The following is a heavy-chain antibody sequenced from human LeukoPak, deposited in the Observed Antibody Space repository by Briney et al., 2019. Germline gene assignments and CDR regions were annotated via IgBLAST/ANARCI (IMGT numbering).Heavy chain of an antibody. CDR1: GFTFSSYG. Sequence: GGSLRLSCAVSGFTFSSYGMHWVRQAPGKGLEGVAVISYDGSNKYYADSVKGRFTISRDNSKNTLYLQMNSLRAEDTAVYYCAKALWSRLSVDYWGQGTLVTVSS. J-gene: IGHJ4*02. CDR3: AKALWSRLSVDY. V-gene: IGHV3-30*18. CDR2: ISYDGSNK. D-gene: IGHD2-21*01.